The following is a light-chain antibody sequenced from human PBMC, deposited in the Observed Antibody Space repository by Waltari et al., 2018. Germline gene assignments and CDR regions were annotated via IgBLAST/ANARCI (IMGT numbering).Light chain of an antibody. CDR3: SSYIDSSTLEL. V-gene: IGLV2-14*03. CDR2: DVS. Sequence: QSALTQPASVSGSPGQSITISCTGTSSDVGDYNYVSWYQQHPGKAPKLMIYDVSNRSSGVSNRFSGSKSGNTASLTISGLQAEDEADYYCSSYIDSSTLELFGGGTSLTVL. J-gene: IGLJ2*01. CDR1: SSDVGDYNY.